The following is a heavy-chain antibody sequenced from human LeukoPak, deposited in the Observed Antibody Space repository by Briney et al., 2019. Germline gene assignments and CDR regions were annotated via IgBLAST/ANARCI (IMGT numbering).Heavy chain of an antibody. J-gene: IGHJ4*02. CDR2: IYYTGSA. CDR3: ASGDFWSGYVDY. V-gene: IGHV4-30-4*08. Sequence: SQTLSLTCTVSGGSINSADYYWSWIRQPPGKGLEWIGYIYYTGSAYYNPSLKSRVTISVDTSKNQFSLKLNSVTAADTAVYYCASGDFWSGYVDYWGQGTLVTVSS. CDR1: GGSINSADYY. D-gene: IGHD3-3*01.